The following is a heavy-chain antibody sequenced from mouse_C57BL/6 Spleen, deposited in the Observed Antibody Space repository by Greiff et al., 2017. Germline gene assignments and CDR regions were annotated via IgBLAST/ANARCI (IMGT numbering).Heavy chain of an antibody. D-gene: IGHD4-1*01. J-gene: IGHJ2*01. CDR2: INPNNGGT. V-gene: IGHV1-26*01. CDR3: ARRHWEGYFDY. CDR1: GYTFTDYY. Sequence: EVQPQQSGPELVKPGASVKISCKASGYTFTDYYMNWVKQSHGKSLEWIGDINPNNGGTSYNQKFKGKATLTVDKSSSTAYMELRSLTSEDSAVYYCARRHWEGYFDYWGKGTTLTVSS.